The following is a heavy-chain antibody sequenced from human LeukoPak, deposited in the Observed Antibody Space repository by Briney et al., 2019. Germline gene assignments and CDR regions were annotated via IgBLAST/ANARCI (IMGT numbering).Heavy chain of an antibody. D-gene: IGHD3-10*01. J-gene: IGHJ3*02. CDR2: ISGSGGST. V-gene: IGHV3-23*01. CDR1: GFTFSSYA. CDR3: ARSYYYGSGRVDAFDI. Sequence: GGSLRLSCAASGFTFSSYAMSWVRQAPGKGLEWVSAISGSGGSTYYADSVKGRFTISRDNSKNTLYLQMNSPRAEDTAVYYCARSYYYGSGRVDAFDIWGQGTMVTVSS.